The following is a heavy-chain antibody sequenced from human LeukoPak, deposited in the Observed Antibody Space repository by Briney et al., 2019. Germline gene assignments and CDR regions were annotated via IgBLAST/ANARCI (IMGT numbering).Heavy chain of an antibody. D-gene: IGHD6-19*01. CDR1: GFTFDDYA. J-gene: IGHJ2*01. CDR2: ISWDSGSI. CDR3: AKDIAVAGMTFWYFDL. Sequence: PGRSLRLSCPASGFTFDDYAMHWVRQAPGKGREWVSGISWDSGSIGYADSVKGRFSISRDNAKNSLYPQMNSLRAEGTALYYCAKDIAVAGMTFWYFDLWGRGTLVTVSS. V-gene: IGHV3-9*01.